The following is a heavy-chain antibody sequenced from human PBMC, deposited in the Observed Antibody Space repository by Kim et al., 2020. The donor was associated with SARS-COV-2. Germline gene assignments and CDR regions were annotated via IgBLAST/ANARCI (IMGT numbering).Heavy chain of an antibody. J-gene: IGHJ4*02. CDR2: ISPASGAT. CDR3: VKGGLRSAFDF. V-gene: IGHV3-23*01. Sequence: GGSLRLSCAASGFTFSSFPMSWVRQAPEKGLEFVSSISPASGATSYADSVRGRFTISRDNSEATLYLQMNSLRGDDTAIYYCVKGGLRSAFDFRGQGTLVPVSS. CDR1: GFTFSSFP. D-gene: IGHD5-12*01.